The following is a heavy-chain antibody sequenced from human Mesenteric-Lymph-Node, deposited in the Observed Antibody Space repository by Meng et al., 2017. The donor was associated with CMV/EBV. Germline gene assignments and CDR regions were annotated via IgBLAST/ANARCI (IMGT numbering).Heavy chain of an antibody. CDR3: ARDTPNFWSGSNSDY. CDR1: GYTFNSYY. V-gene: IGHV1-46*02. Sequence: GYTFNSYYMHWVRQAPGQGLEWMGIINPSGGSTSYAQKFQGRVTMTRDTSTSTVYMELSSLRSEDTAVYYCARDTPNFWSGSNSDYWGQRTLVTVSS. CDR2: INPSGGST. D-gene: IGHD3-3*01. J-gene: IGHJ4*02.